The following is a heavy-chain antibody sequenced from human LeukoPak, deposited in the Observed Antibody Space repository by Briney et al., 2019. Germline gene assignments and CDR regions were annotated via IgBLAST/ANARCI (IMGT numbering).Heavy chain of an antibody. D-gene: IGHD6-13*01. CDR2: IYYSGST. CDR3: ARHRQGGIYSSSWYGFDY. Sequence: GSLRLSCAASGFTFSSYEMNWVRQPPGKGLEWIGSIYYSGSTYYNPSLKSRVTISVDTSKNQFSLKLSSVTAADTAVYYCARHRQGGIYSSSWYGFDYWGQGTLVTVSS. CDR1: GFTFSSYE. V-gene: IGHV4-39*01. J-gene: IGHJ4*02.